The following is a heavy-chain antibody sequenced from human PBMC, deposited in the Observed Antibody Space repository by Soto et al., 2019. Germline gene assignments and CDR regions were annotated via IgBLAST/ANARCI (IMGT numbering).Heavy chain of an antibody. CDR1: GGSIDRSNYY. V-gene: IGHV4-39*01. CDR2: TYYNGNA. J-gene: IGHJ4*02. Sequence: QLQLQESGPGLVKPSETLSLTCTVSGGSIDRSNYYWDWIRQPPGKGLEWIGTTYYNGNAYYNPSLKSRDTMSVDTSNNQFSRKLISVTAADTAVYYCARHFVAVVIKGWGYWGQGTLVTVSS. CDR3: ARHFVAVVIKGWGY. D-gene: IGHD3-22*01.